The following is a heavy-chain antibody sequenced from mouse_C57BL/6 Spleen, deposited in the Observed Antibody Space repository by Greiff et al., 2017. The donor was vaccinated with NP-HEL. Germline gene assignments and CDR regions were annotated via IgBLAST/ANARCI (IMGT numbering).Heavy chain of an antibody. D-gene: IGHD2-1*01. V-gene: IGHV1-15*01. CDR2: IYPETGGT. CDR1: GYTFTDYD. Sequence: VQLQQSGAELVRPGASVTLSCKASGYTFTDYDMHWVKQTPVHGLEWIGAIYPETGGTAYNQKFKGKAILTADKSSSTAYMELRSLTSEDSAVYYCTRGNYVGYAMDYWGQGTSVTVSS. J-gene: IGHJ4*01. CDR3: TRGNYVGYAMDY.